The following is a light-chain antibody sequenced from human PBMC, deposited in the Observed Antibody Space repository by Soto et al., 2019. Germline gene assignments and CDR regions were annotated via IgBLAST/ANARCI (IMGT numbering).Light chain of an antibody. J-gene: IGLJ1*01. Sequence: QSALTQPRSVSGSPGQSVTISCTGSSSDVGAYNFASWYQQHPGAAPKLLIHDVNKRPPGVPDRFSASKSGNTASLTISGLQAEDEADYYCCSYAGEYKYVFGSGTKVTV. V-gene: IGLV2-11*01. CDR1: SSDVGAYNF. CDR2: DVN. CDR3: CSYAGEYKYV.